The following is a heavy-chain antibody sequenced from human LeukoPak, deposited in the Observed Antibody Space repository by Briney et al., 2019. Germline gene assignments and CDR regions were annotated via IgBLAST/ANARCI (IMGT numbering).Heavy chain of an antibody. Sequence: GGSLRLSCAASGFTFSSYSMNWVRQAPGKGLEWVSSISSSSSYIYYADSVKGRFTISRDNAKNSLYLQMNSLGAEDTAVYYCARVAYCGGDARFRCAFDIWGQGTMVTVSS. CDR1: GFTFSSYS. J-gene: IGHJ3*02. D-gene: IGHD2-21*02. CDR2: ISSSSSYI. V-gene: IGHV3-21*01. CDR3: ARVAYCGGDARFRCAFDI.